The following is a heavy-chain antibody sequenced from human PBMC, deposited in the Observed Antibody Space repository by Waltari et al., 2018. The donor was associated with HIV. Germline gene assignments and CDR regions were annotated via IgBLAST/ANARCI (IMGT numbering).Heavy chain of an antibody. CDR1: GFTFSSYS. V-gene: IGHV3-21*01. J-gene: IGHJ6*02. Sequence: EVQLVESGGGLVKPGGSLILSCAASGFTFSSYSMNWVRQAPGKGLEWVSSISSSSSYIYYADSVKGRFTISRDNAKNSLYLQMNSLRAEDTAVYYCARDILTTPRYYYYGMDVWGQGTTVTVSS. CDR3: ARDILTTPRYYYYGMDV. CDR2: ISSSSSYI. D-gene: IGHD1-1*01.